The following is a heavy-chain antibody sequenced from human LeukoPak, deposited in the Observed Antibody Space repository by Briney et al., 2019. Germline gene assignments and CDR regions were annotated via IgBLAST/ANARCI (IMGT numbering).Heavy chain of an antibody. CDR3: ARPNSSGWSSYWYFDL. CDR2: IYYSGSH. J-gene: IGHJ2*01. V-gene: IGHV4-59*01. D-gene: IGHD6-19*01. CDR1: GGSISSYY. Sequence: PPETLSLTCTLSGGSISSYYWSWIRPPPGKGLEWIGYIYYSGSHNYNPSLTSRVTISVDTFKNQFSLKLSSVTAADTAVYYCARPNSSGWSSYWYFDLWGRGTLVTVSS.